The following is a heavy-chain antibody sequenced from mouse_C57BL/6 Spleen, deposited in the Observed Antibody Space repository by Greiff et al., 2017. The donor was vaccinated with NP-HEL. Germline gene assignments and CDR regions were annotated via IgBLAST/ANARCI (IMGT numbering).Heavy chain of an antibody. CDR3: ARGAYSNSWYFDV. CDR1: GYTFTDYN. Sequence: EVQRVESGPELVKPGASVKIPCKASGYTFTDYNMDWVKQSHGKSLEWIGDINPNNGGTIYNQKFKGKATLTVDKSSSTAYMELRSLTSEDTAVYYCARGAYSNSWYFDVWGTGTTVTVSS. V-gene: IGHV1-18*01. CDR2: INPNNGGT. J-gene: IGHJ1*03. D-gene: IGHD2-5*01.